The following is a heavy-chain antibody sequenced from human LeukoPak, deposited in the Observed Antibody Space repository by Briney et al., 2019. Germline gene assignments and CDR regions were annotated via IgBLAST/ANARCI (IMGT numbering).Heavy chain of an antibody. J-gene: IGHJ4*02. Sequence: PGGSLRLSCAASGFTFSDYYMTWIRQAPGKGLEWVSHITSTGATIYYADSVKGRFTIARDNAKNSLSLQMNSLRAEDTAVYFCARVPSSGYSPFDYWGQGILVTVSS. CDR3: ARVPSSGYSPFDY. CDR2: ITSTGATI. D-gene: IGHD3-22*01. V-gene: IGHV3-11*01. CDR1: GFTFSDYY.